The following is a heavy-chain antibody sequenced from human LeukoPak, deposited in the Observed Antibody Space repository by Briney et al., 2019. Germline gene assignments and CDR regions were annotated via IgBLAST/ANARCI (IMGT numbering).Heavy chain of an antibody. D-gene: IGHD3-22*01. Sequence: ASVKVSCKASGGTFSSYAISWVRQAPGQGLEWMGGIIPIFGTANYAQKFQGRVTITTDESTSTAYMELSSLRSEDTAVYYCARRLNYYDSSGPFDYWGQGTLVTVSS. CDR1: GGTFSSYA. CDR2: IIPIFGTA. CDR3: ARRLNYYDSSGPFDY. V-gene: IGHV1-69*05. J-gene: IGHJ4*02.